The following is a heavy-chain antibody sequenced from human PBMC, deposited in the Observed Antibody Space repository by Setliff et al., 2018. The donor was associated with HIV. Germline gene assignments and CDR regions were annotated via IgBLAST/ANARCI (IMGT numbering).Heavy chain of an antibody. V-gene: IGHV1-3*01. CDR3: ARLSSAAMWGGGAFDI. Sequence: ASVKVSCKASGYSFTSYTIHWVRQAPGQRLEWMGWIDAGNGNTKYSQKFRGRVTFTRDTSASTAYMELSGLGFEDTAVYYCARLSSAAMWGGGAFDIWGQGTMVTVSS. J-gene: IGHJ3*02. D-gene: IGHD2-2*01. CDR1: GYSFTSYT. CDR2: IDAGNGNT.